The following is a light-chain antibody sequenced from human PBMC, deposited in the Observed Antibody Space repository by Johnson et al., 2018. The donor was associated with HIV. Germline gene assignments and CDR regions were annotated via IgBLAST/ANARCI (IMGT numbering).Light chain of an antibody. CDR2: ENN. CDR3: GTWDSSLSAGV. V-gene: IGLV1-51*01. J-gene: IGLJ1*01. CDR1: SSNIGNNY. Sequence: VLPQPPSVSAAPGQKVTISCSGSSSNIGNNYVSWYQQLPGTAPKLLIYENNKRPSGIPDRFSGSKSGTSATLGITGLQTGDEADYYCGTWDSSLSAGVFGTGTKVTVL.